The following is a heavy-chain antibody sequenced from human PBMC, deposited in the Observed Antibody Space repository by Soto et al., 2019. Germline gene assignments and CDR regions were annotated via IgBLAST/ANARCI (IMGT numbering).Heavy chain of an antibody. J-gene: IGHJ5*02. CDR1: GGTFSSYA. V-gene: IGHV1-69*13. Sequence: SVKVSCKASGGTFSSYAISWVRQAPGQGLEWMGGIIPIFGTANYAQKFQGRVTITADESTSTAYMELSSLRSEDTAVYYCARSYVLEWPFDPWCQGTLVTISS. D-gene: IGHD3-3*01. CDR2: IIPIFGTA. CDR3: ARSYVLEWPFDP.